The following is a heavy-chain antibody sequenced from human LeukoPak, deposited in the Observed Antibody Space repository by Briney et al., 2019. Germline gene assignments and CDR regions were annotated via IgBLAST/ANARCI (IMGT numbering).Heavy chain of an antibody. J-gene: IGHJ4*02. Sequence: GGSLRLSCAASGFTFSTYRMAWVRQAPGKGLEWVSHITASGTAMFYADSVKGRFTISRDNAKNSLYLQMNSLRDEDTAVYYCASSGSYRFDYWGQGTLVTVSS. V-gene: IGHV3-48*02. CDR1: GFTFSTYR. CDR2: ITASGTAM. CDR3: ASSGSYRFDY. D-gene: IGHD1-26*01.